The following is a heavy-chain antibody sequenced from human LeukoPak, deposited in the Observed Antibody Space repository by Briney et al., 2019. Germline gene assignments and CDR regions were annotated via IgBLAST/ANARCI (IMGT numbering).Heavy chain of an antibody. Sequence: SETLSLTCAVYGGSFSGDYWSWIRQPPGKGLEWIGEINHSGSTNYNPSLKSRVTISVDTSKNQFSLKLSSVTAADTAVYYCAKLTGTRTNPIDYWGQGTLVTVSS. CDR1: GGSFSGDY. V-gene: IGHV4-34*01. D-gene: IGHD1-7*01. J-gene: IGHJ4*02. CDR3: AKLTGTRTNPIDY. CDR2: INHSGST.